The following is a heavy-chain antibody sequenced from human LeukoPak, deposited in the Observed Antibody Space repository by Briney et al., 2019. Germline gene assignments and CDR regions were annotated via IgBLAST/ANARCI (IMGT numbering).Heavy chain of an antibody. D-gene: IGHD1-26*01. Sequence: GESLKISCKGSGYSFISYWIGWVRQMPGKGLEWMGIIYPGDSDTRYSPSFQGQVTITADKSISTAYLQWSSLKASDTAMYYCARLEYSGSYQGAFDYWGQGTLVTVSS. V-gene: IGHV5-51*01. CDR3: ARLEYSGSYQGAFDY. J-gene: IGHJ4*02. CDR2: IYPGDSDT. CDR1: GYSFISYW.